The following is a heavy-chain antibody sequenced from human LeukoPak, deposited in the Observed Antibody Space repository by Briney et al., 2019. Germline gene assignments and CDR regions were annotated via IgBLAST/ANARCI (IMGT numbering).Heavy chain of an antibody. CDR2: IHYDGSNK. CDR1: GFTFSSYA. CDR3: AKGPYYYMDV. Sequence: GGSLRLSCAASGFTFSSYAMSWVRQAPGKGLVWVAFIHYDGSNKYYADSVKGRFTISRDNSKNTLYLQMNSLRGEDTAVYYCAKGPYYYMDVWGKGTTVTVS. J-gene: IGHJ6*03. V-gene: IGHV3-30*02.